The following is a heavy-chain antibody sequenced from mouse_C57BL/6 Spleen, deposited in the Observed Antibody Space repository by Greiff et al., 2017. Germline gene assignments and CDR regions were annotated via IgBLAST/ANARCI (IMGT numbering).Heavy chain of an antibody. CDR2: IDPSDSYT. CDR3: ARLGYYGNYAMDY. V-gene: IGHV1-50*01. Sequence: QVQLQQPGAELVKPGASVKLSCKASGYNFTSYWMQWVKQRPGQGLEWIGEIDPSDSYTNYNQKFKGKATLTVDTSSSTAYMQLSSLTSEDSAVYYCARLGYYGNYAMDYWGQGTSVTVSS. D-gene: IGHD1-1*02. CDR1: GYNFTSYW. J-gene: IGHJ4*01.